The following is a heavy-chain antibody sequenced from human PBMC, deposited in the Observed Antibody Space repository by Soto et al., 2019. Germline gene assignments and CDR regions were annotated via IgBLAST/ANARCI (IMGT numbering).Heavy chain of an antibody. Sequence: QVQLVESGGRLVPPGGSLRLSCAGSGFTFGDSYMSWIRQAPGKGLEWLSYISPGSRYPAYADSVKGRFTISRDNAKRSLYLQMMSLTAEDTAIYYCVRGGGGGLFDPWGQGTMDTVSS. CDR1: GFTFGDSY. CDR3: VRGGGGGLFDP. V-gene: IGHV3-11*06. CDR2: ISPGSRYP. J-gene: IGHJ5*02. D-gene: IGHD2-15*01.